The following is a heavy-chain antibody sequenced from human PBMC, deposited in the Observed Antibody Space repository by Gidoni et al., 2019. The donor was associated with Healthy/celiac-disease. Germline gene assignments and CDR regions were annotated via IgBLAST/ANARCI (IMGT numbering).Heavy chain of an antibody. CDR3: ARLPNDYGDYGWFDP. D-gene: IGHD4-17*01. Sequence: QVQLQESGPGLVQPSPTLSLTCTVSGGSISSGGYYWSWIRQHPGKGLEWIGYIYYSGSTYYNPSLKSLVTISVDTSKNQFSLKLSSVTAADTAVYYCARLPNDYGDYGWFDPWGQGTLVTVSS. CDR1: GGSISSGGYY. V-gene: IGHV4-31*01. CDR2: IYYSGST. J-gene: IGHJ5*02.